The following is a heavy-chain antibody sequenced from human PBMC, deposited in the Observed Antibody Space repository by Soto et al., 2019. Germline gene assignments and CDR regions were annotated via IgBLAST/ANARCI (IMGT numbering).Heavy chain of an antibody. CDR3: ARQFHDNSAGGYYYYGPDV. CDR2: IYPADSDT. V-gene: IGHV5-51*01. J-gene: IGHJ6*02. D-gene: IGHD6-19*01. CDR1: GYSFSNYW. Sequence: PGESLKISCKGSGYSFSNYWIAWVRQMPGKGLEWMGIIYPADSDTRYSPSFQGQVTISADKYISTAYLQWSSLKASDTAMYYCARQFHDNSAGGYYYYGPDVWGLGTTVTVSS.